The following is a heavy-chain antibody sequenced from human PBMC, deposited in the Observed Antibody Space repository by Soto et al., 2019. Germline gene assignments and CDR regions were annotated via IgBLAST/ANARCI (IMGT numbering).Heavy chain of an antibody. CDR1: GFTFSSYG. D-gene: IGHD1-7*01. CDR2: IWYDGSNK. Sequence: QVQLVESGGGVVQPGRSLRLSCAASGFTFSSYGMHWVRQAPGKGLEWVAVIWYDGSNKYYADSVKGRFTISRDNSKNTLYLQMNSLRAEDTAVYYCARDFHKLELRHYYYGMDVWGQGTTVTVSS. J-gene: IGHJ6*02. V-gene: IGHV3-33*01. CDR3: ARDFHKLELRHYYYGMDV.